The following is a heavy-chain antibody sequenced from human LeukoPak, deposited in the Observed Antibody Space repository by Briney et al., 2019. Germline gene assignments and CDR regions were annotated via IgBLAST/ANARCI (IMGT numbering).Heavy chain of an antibody. Sequence: SVKVSCKASGGTFSSYAISWVRQAPGQGLEWMGGIIPIFGTANCAQKFQGRVTITADESTSTAYMELSSLRSEDTAVYYCARDRPAGGVTIFGVVKTQTLNWFDPWGQGTLVTVSS. D-gene: IGHD3-3*01. CDR3: ARDRPAGGVTIFGVVKTQTLNWFDP. CDR2: IIPIFGTA. J-gene: IGHJ5*02. CDR1: GGTFSSYA. V-gene: IGHV1-69*13.